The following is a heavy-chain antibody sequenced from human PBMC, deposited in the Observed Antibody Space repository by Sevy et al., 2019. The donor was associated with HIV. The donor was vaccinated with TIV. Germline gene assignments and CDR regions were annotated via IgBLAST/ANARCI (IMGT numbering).Heavy chain of an antibody. CDR1: GFTFSSYA. V-gene: IGHV3-30*04. Sequence: GGSLRLSCAASGFTFSSYAMHWVRQAPGKGLEWVAVISYDGSNKYYAYSVKGRFTISRDNSKNTLYLQMNSLRAEDTAVYYCARERSWEFDYWGQGTLVTVSS. D-gene: IGHD1-26*01. CDR2: ISYDGSNK. J-gene: IGHJ4*02. CDR3: ARERSWEFDY.